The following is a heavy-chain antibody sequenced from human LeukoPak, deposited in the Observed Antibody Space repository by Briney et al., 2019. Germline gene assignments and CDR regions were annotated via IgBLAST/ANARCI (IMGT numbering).Heavy chain of an antibody. Sequence: GGSLRLSCAASGFTFSSYAMHWVRQAPGKGLEYVSAISSNGGSTYYANSVRGRFTISRDNSKNTLYLQMGSLRAEDMAVYYCATSSGSYADLGFDYWGQGTLVTVSS. CDR1: GFTFSSYA. CDR2: ISSNGGST. J-gene: IGHJ4*02. D-gene: IGHD1-26*01. V-gene: IGHV3-64*01. CDR3: ATSSGSYADLGFDY.